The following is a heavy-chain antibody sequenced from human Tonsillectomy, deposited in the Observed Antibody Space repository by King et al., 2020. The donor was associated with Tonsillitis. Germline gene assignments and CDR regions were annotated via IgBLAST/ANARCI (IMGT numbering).Heavy chain of an antibody. V-gene: IGHV3-7*01. Sequence: VQLVESGGGLVQPGGSLRLSCAASGFTFSSYWMSWVRQAPGKGLEWVANIKQDGSVKASVDYVKGRLTLPRVKSNNSRYWDMISLRSEEKGVIYCVDSVKGRFTISRDNSKNSLYLEMNSLRGEETAVYYCARVGGWGWFDPWGQGTLVTVSS. CDR3: VDSVKGRFTISRDNSKNSLYLEMNSLRGEETAVYYCARVGGWGWFDP. CDR1: GFTFSSYW. D-gene: IGHD1-26*01. CDR2: IKQDGSVK. J-gene: IGHJ5*02.